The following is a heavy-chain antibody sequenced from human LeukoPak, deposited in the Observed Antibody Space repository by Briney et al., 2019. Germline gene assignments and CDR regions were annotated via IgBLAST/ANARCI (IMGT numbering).Heavy chain of an antibody. CDR1: GFTFSSYW. Sequence: TGGSLRLSCAASGFTFSSYWMSWVRQAPGKGLEWGANIKQDGSEKYYADSVKGRFTISRHNAKNSLYLQMNSLRVEDTAVYYCAREGYARGWYFDYWGQGTLVTVSS. CDR3: AREGYARGWYFDY. D-gene: IGHD5-12*01. J-gene: IGHJ4*02. CDR2: IKQDGSEK. V-gene: IGHV3-7*01.